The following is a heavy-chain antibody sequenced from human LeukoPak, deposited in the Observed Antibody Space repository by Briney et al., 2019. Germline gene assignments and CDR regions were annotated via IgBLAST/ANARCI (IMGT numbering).Heavy chain of an antibody. CDR1: GGSMSGYY. CDR3: ARPYYYDSRIDP. Sequence: SETLSLTCTVSGGSMSGYYWSWIRQPPGKGLEWIGYIYYSGSTNYNPSLKSRVTISVVTSKNQFSLKLSSVTAADTAVYYCARPYYYDSRIDPWGQGILVTVSS. CDR2: IYYSGST. D-gene: IGHD3-22*01. V-gene: IGHV4-59*01. J-gene: IGHJ5*02.